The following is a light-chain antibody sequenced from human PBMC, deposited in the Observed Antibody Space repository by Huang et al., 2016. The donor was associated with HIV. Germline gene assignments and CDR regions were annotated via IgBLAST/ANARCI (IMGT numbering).Light chain of an antibody. V-gene: IGKV2-30*02. Sequence: DVVMTQSPLSLPVTLGQPASISCRSSQSLVHSDGNTYLNWFQQRPGQSPRRLIYKVSIRDSGVPDRFSGRGSGTDFTLKISRVEAEDVGVYYCMQGTHWPLTFGQGTKVEIK. CDR2: KVS. CDR1: QSLVHSDGNTY. J-gene: IGKJ1*01. CDR3: MQGTHWPLT.